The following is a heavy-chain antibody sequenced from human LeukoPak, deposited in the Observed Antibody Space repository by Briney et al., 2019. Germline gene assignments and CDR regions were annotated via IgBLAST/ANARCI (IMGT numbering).Heavy chain of an antibody. CDR1: SGSFSDYY. D-gene: IGHD3-22*01. CDR2: IYYRGST. J-gene: IGHJ4*02. Sequence: PSETLSLTCAVSSGSFSDYYWNWIRQPPGKGLEWIGNIYYRGSTNYNPSLKSRVTISVDASKNQFSLKLRSVAAADTAVYYCARGAYYDSSGYYVDYWGQGTLVTVSS. V-gene: IGHV4-59*01. CDR3: ARGAYYDSSGYYVDY.